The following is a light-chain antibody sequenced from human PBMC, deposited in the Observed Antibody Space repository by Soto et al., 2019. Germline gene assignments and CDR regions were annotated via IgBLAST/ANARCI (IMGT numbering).Light chain of an antibody. CDR1: SGYSNYK. CDR2: VGTGGIVG. Sequence: QPVLTQPPSASASLGASVTLTCTLSSGYSNYKVDWYQQRPGKGPRFEMRVGTGGIVGSKGDGIPDRFSVLGSGLNRYLTIKNIQEEDESDYHCGADHGSGSNFVLVFGGGTKLTVL. V-gene: IGLV9-49*01. CDR3: GADHGSGSNFVLV. J-gene: IGLJ2*01.